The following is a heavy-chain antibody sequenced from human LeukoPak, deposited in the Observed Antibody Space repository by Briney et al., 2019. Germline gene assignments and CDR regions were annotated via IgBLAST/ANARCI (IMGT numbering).Heavy chain of an antibody. CDR1: GFTFSSYW. Sequence: QPGGSLRLSCSASGFTFSSYWMHWVRQAPGKGLVWVSRINSDGSSTSYADSVKGRFTISRDNAKNTLYLQMNSLRAEDTAVYYCVPPPEYSSGWYYGYWGQGTLVTVSS. V-gene: IGHV3-74*01. CDR2: INSDGSST. CDR3: VPPPEYSSGWYYGY. D-gene: IGHD6-19*01. J-gene: IGHJ4*02.